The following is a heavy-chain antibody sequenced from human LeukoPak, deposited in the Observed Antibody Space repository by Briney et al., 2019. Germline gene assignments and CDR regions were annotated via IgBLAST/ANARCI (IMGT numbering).Heavy chain of an antibody. J-gene: IGHJ4*02. CDR3: ARDQEMATMGDY. V-gene: IGHV1-46*01. Sequence: ASVKVSCKASGYTFTSYYMHWVRQAPGQGLEWMGIINPSGGSTSYAQKFQGRATMTRDTSTSTVYMELSSLRSEDTAVYYCARDQEMATMGDYWGQGTLVTVSS. D-gene: IGHD5-24*01. CDR1: GYTFTSYY. CDR2: INPSGGST.